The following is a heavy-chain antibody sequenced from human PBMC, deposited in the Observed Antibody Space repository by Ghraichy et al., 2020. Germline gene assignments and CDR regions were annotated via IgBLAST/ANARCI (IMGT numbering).Heavy chain of an antibody. Sequence: SVKVSCKASGGTFSSYAISWVRQAPGQGLEWMGGIIPIFGTANYAQKFQGRVTITADESTSTAYMELSSLRSEDTAVYYCARGLLLGDYYYYMDVWGKGTTVTVSS. CDR1: GGTFSSYA. D-gene: IGHD3-16*01. CDR2: IIPIFGTA. CDR3: ARGLLLGDYYYYMDV. J-gene: IGHJ6*03. V-gene: IGHV1-69*13.